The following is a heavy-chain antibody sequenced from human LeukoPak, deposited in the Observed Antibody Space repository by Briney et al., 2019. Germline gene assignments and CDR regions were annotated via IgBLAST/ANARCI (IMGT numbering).Heavy chain of an antibody. V-gene: IGHV4-31*03. J-gene: IGHJ5*02. D-gene: IGHD5-24*01. CDR3: ARVTSRRDGYSP. CDR1: GGSISSGGYY. Sequence: SETLSLTCTVSGGSISSGGYYWSWIRQHPGKGLEWIGYIYYSGSTYYNPSLKSRVTISVDTSKNQFSLKLSSVTAADTAVYYCARVTSRRDGYSPWGQGTLVTVSS. CDR2: IYYSGST.